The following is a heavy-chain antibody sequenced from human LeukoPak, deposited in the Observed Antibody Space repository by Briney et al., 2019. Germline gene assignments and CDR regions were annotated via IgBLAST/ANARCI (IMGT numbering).Heavy chain of an antibody. V-gene: IGHV3-7*01. CDR2: IKQDGSEK. CDR3: ARIILSSLSYYFDY. CDR1: GFTFSSYW. J-gene: IGHJ4*02. Sequence: GGSLRLSCAASGFTFSSYWMGWVRQAPGKGLEWVANIKQDGSEKYYVDSVKGRFTISRDNAKNSLYLQMNSLRVEDTAAYYCARIILSSLSYYFDYWGQGTLVTVSS.